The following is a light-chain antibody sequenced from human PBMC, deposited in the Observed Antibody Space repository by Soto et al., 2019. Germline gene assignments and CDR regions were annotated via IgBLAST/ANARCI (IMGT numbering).Light chain of an antibody. CDR1: QTISNF. Sequence: DIQMTQSPSFLSASAGDRVTISCRASQTISNFLHWYQQKPGKAPKLLIYAASKLESGVPSRFGGSGSGTDFTLTISSLQPEDFATYYCQQSHRNPRTFGLGTKVDIK. V-gene: IGKV1-39*01. CDR3: QQSHRNPRT. CDR2: AAS. J-gene: IGKJ1*01.